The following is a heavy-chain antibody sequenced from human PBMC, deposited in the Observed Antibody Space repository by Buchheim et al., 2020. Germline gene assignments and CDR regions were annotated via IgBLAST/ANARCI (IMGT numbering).Heavy chain of an antibody. V-gene: IGHV3-11*06. CDR1: GFTFSDYY. D-gene: IGHD3-22*01. CDR3: ARDDPYYDSSGYYS. J-gene: IGHJ4*02. Sequence: QVQLVESGGGLVKPGGSLRLSCAASGFTFSDYYMSWIRQAPGKGLEWVSYISSSSSYTNYADSVKGRFTISRDNAKKPLHLQMNSLRAEDTAVYYCARDDPYYDSSGYYSWGQGTL. CDR2: ISSSSSYT.